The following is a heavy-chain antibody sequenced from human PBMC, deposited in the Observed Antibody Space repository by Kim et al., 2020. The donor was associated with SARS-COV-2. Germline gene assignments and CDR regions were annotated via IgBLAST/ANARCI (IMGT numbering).Heavy chain of an antibody. CDR3: ARAGGPPPYSSGWLVTARGADYYYGMDV. J-gene: IGHJ6*02. D-gene: IGHD6-19*01. Sequence: GGSLRLSCAASGFTFSSYGMHWVRQAPGKGLEWVAVIWYDGSNKYYADSVKGRFTISRDNSKNTLYLQMNSLRAEDTAVYYCARAGGPPPYSSGWLVTARGADYYYGMDVWGQGTPVTVSS. CDR2: IWYDGSNK. CDR1: GFTFSSYG. V-gene: IGHV3-33*01.